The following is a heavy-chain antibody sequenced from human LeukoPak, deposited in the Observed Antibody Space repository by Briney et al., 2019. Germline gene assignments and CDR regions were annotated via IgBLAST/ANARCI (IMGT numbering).Heavy chain of an antibody. V-gene: IGHV3-7*01. CDR2: IKQDGSEK. CDR3: ARGLAYYYDSTAYFLDY. CDR1: GFTFSSYW. D-gene: IGHD3-22*01. J-gene: IGHJ4*02. Sequence: GGSLRLSCAASGFTFSSYWMGWGRQAPGKGRGWVANIKQDGSEKYYVDSVKGRFTISRDNSKNTLYLQMNSLRPEDADVYYCARGLAYYYDSTAYFLDYWGQGTLVTVSS.